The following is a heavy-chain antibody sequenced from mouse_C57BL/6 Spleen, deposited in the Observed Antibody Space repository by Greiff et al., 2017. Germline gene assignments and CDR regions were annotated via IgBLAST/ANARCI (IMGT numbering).Heavy chain of an antibody. D-gene: IGHD2-1*01. CDR3: ARGVGNPGNLMDY. Sequence: VMLVESGPELVKPGASVKISCKASGYSFTSYYIHWVKQRPGQGLEWIGWIYPGSGNTKYNEKFKGKATLTADTSSSTAYMQLSSLTSEDSAVFDGARGVGNPGNLMDYWGQGTSVTVAS. J-gene: IGHJ4*01. CDR1: GYSFTSYY. V-gene: IGHV1-66*01. CDR2: IYPGSGNT.